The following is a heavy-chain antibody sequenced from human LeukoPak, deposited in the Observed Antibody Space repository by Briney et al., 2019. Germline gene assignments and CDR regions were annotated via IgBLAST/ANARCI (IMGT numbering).Heavy chain of an antibody. J-gene: IGHJ3*02. CDR2: IYPCDSDT. V-gene: IGHV5-51*01. Sequence: GESLKISCKGSGYSFTSYWIGWVRQMPGKGLEWMASIYPCDSDTRYSPSFQGQVTISADKSINKAYLQWSSLKDWDTAMYYCARANWGYYVWGSYRYPCAFDIWGQGTMVTVSS. CDR1: GYSFTSYW. CDR3: ARANWGYYVWGSYRYPCAFDI. D-gene: IGHD3-16*02.